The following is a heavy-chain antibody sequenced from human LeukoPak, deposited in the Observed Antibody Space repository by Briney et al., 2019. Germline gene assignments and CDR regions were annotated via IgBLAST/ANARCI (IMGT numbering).Heavy chain of an antibody. CDR3: AREWSYGTFHY. J-gene: IGHJ4*02. Sequence: ASVTLSCTASGYTFTNYGISWVRQAPAQGLEWMGWISASNGDTNYAQELHGRITINTDTPTTTAYLELRTLTSDDTAVYYCAREWSYGTFHYWGQGTLVTVSS. D-gene: IGHD5-18*01. CDR2: ISASNGDT. V-gene: IGHV1-18*01. CDR1: GYTFTNYG.